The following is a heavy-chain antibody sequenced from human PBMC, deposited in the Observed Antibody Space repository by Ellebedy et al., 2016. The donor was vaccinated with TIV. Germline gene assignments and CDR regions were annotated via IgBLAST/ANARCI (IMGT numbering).Heavy chain of an antibody. CDR3: ARDLLGYYDSSGLDY. CDR2: IWYDGSNK. D-gene: IGHD3-22*01. Sequence: GGSLRLXXAASGFTFSSYGMHWVRQAPGKGLEWVAVIWYDGSNKYYADSVKGRFTISRDNSKNTLYPQMNSLRAEDTAVYYCARDLLGYYDSSGLDYWGQGTLVTVSS. J-gene: IGHJ4*02. V-gene: IGHV3-33*01. CDR1: GFTFSSYG.